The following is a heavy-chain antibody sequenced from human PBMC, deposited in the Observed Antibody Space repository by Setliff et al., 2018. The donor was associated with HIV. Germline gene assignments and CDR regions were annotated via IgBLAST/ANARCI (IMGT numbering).Heavy chain of an antibody. Sequence: PSETLSLTCAVYGGSFISYYWTWIRQPPGKGLEWIGEITDDGTATYTSSLKSRVTISLDTSKKQLSLKVTSVTAADTAIYYCARGRSCESDWCWLYYNYYYGMDVWAQGTAVTVSS. J-gene: IGHJ6*02. V-gene: IGHV4-34*01. D-gene: IGHD2-8*01. CDR2: ITDDGTA. CDR3: ARGRSCESDWCWLYYNYYYGMDV. CDR1: GGSFISYY.